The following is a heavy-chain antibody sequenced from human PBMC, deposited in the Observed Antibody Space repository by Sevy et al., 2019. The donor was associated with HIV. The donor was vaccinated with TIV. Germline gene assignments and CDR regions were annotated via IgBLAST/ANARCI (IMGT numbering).Heavy chain of an antibody. CDR3: ARVGGDSSGYYHHYFDY. D-gene: IGHD3-22*01. V-gene: IGHV1-69*13. Sequence: ASVKVSCKASGDTFSSYAISWVRQAPGQGLEWMGGIIPIFGTANYAQKFQGRVTITADESTSTAYMELSSLRSEDTAVYYCARVGGDSSGYYHHYFDYWGQGTLVTVSS. CDR1: GDTFSSYA. J-gene: IGHJ4*02. CDR2: IIPIFGTA.